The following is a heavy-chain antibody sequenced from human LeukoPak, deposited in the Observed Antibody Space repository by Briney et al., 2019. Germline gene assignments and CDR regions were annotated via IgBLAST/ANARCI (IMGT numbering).Heavy chain of an antibody. CDR1: GGSFSGYY. CDR3: ARGAASSGWYFKYFQH. Sequence: SETLSLTCAVYGGSFSGYYWSWIRQPPGKGLEWIGEINHSGSTNYNPSLKSRVTISVDTSKNQFSLKLSSVTAADTAVYYCARGAASSGWYFKYFQHWGQGTLVTVSS. CDR2: INHSGST. J-gene: IGHJ1*01. D-gene: IGHD6-19*01. V-gene: IGHV4-34*01.